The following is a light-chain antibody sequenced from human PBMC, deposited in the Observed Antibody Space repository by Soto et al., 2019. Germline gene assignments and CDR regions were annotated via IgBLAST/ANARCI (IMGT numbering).Light chain of an antibody. CDR1: QSVSSK. CDR3: HQYNSWPLT. V-gene: IGKV3-15*01. Sequence: EIVMTQSPATLSVSPGERATLSCRASQSVSSKLAWYQQKPGRAPRLLIYGASTRATGIPARFSGSGSGTDFTLTISSLQSEDFAVYYCHQYNSWPLTFGGGTKVEI. CDR2: GAS. J-gene: IGKJ4*01.